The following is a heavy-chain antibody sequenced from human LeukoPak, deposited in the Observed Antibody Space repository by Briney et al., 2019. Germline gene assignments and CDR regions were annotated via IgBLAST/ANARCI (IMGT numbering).Heavy chain of an antibody. CDR2: IYYSGST. D-gene: IGHD4-23*01. J-gene: IGHJ6*03. CDR1: GGSISSSSYY. CDR3: ARDFGGFYYYYYMDV. Sequence: PSETLSLTCTVSGGSISSSSYYWGWIRQPPGKGLEWIGSIYYSGSTYYNPSLKSRVTISVDTSKNQFSLKLSSVTAADTAVYYCARDFGGFYYYYYMDVWGKGTTVTVSS. V-gene: IGHV4-39*07.